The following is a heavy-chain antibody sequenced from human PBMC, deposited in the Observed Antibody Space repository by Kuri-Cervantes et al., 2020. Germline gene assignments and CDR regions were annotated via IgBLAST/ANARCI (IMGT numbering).Heavy chain of an antibody. CDR3: ARSVRLPTMIVVVTHADAFDI. J-gene: IGHJ3*02. CDR2: ISAYNGDT. V-gene: IGHV1-18*01. Sequence: ASVKVSCKASGYTFTSYGISWVRQAPGQGLEWMGWISAYNGDTNYAQKLQGRVTMTTDTSTSTAYMELSSLRSEDTAVYYCARSVRLPTMIVVVTHADAFDIWGQGTMVTVSS. CDR1: GYTFTSYG. D-gene: IGHD3-22*01.